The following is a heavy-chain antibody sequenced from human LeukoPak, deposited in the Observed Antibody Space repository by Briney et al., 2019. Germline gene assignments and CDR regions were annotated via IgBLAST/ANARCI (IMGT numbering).Heavy chain of an antibody. CDR2: ISSSSSYI. V-gene: IGHV3-21*01. CDR3: ARDYDSLFDP. J-gene: IGHJ5*02. Sequence: PGGSLRLSCAASGFTFSSYSMNWVRQAPGKGLEWVSSISSSSSYIYYADSVKGRFTISRDNAKNSPYVQMNSLRAEDTAVYYCARDYDSLFDPWGQGTLVTVSS. D-gene: IGHD5-12*01. CDR1: GFTFSSYS.